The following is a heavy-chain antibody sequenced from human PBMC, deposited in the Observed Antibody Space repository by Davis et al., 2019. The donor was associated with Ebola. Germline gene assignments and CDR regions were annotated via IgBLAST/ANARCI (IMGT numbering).Heavy chain of an antibody. CDR1: GYTFTSYA. J-gene: IGHJ5*02. CDR2: IIPILGIA. V-gene: IGHV1-69*04. CDR3: ARGKWFDP. Sequence: SVEVSCKASGYTFTSYAMNWVRQAPGQGLEWMGRIIPILGIANYAQKFQGRVTLTADKATNTAYMELSGLRFDDTAVYYCARGKWFDPWGQGTLVSVTS.